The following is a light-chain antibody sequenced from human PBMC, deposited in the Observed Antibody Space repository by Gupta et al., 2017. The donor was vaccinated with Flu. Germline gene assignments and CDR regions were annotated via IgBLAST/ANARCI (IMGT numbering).Light chain of an antibody. J-gene: IGKJ2*01. CDR2: GTS. CDR3: HQDKTSPYT. CDR1: ESVGRNF. V-gene: IGKV3-20*01. Sequence: GTLSVSPGGSVTLSCRAGESVGRNFLVWYQQKPGQAPRVLIYGTSNRAPGIPDRFSGGGSGTDFTLTINRLEPEDCALYYCHQDKTSPYTFGQGTKLEIK.